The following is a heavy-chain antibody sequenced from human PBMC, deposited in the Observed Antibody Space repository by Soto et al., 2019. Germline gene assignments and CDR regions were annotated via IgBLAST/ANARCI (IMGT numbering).Heavy chain of an antibody. V-gene: IGHV3-30-3*01. Sequence: QAQLVESGGGVVQPGRSLRLSCAASGFTFNIYALHWVRQAPGKGLEWVAVISFDGTKKYYSDSVKGRFTISRDNLKNTPYLQMNNLRVEDAALYFCAREDDYGYRYINYGVDVWGQGTTVTVSS. J-gene: IGHJ6*02. D-gene: IGHD4-17*01. CDR2: ISFDGTKK. CDR1: GFTFNIYA. CDR3: AREDDYGYRYINYGVDV.